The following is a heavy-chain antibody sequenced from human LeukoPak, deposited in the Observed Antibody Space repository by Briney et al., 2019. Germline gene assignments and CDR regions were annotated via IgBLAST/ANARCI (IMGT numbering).Heavy chain of an antibody. J-gene: IGHJ4*02. V-gene: IGHV3-9*01. D-gene: IGHD3-22*01. Sequence: PGRPLRLSCAASGFIFSDYAMHWVRQAPGKGLEWISGINWNSDTIVYADSVKGRFTISRDNAKNSLYLQMNSLRAEDTALYYCAKGVPYYYDSSGYPYYFDYWGQGTLVTVSS. CDR1: GFIFSDYA. CDR3: AKGVPYYYDSSGYPYYFDY. CDR2: INWNSDTI.